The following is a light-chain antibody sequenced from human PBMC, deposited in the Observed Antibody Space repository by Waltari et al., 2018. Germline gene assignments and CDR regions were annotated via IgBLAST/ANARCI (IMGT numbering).Light chain of an antibody. V-gene: IGLV3-21*02. J-gene: IGLJ3*02. CDR1: NIGSKS. CDR3: QVFDSPTDHQV. Sequence: SYELTQPPSVSVAPGQTARISCEGNNIGSKSTQWYQQQPGQAPVQVVFHDTERPSGIPERLSGSKSGNTATLTITRIEAGDEADYYCQVFDSPTDHQVFGGGTKVTVL. CDR2: HDT.